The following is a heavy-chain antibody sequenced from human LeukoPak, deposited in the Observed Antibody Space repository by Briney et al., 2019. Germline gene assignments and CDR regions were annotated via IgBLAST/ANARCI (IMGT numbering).Heavy chain of an antibody. V-gene: IGHV3-23*01. CDR2: VSTSGGDT. CDR3: AELGITMIGGV. Sequence: GGSLRLSCAASGFTFSTYAMSWVRQAPGKGLEWVSSVSTSGGDTYNADSVKGRFTISRDNAKNSLYLQMNSLRAEDTAVYYCAELGITMIGGVWGKGTTVTISS. J-gene: IGHJ6*04. D-gene: IGHD3-10*02. CDR1: GFTFSTYA.